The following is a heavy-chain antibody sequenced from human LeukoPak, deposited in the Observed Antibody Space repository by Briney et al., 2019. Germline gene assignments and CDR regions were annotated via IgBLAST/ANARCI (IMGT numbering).Heavy chain of an antibody. CDR2: IYYSGST. J-gene: IGHJ6*03. V-gene: IGHV4-39*01. Sequence: SETLSLTCTVSGGSISSSSYYWGWIRQPPGKGLEWIGSIYYSGSTYYNPSLKSRVTISVDTSKNQFSLKLSSVTAADTAVYYCASREIAAAGKTGYMDVWGKGTTVTVSS. CDR1: GGSISSSSYY. D-gene: IGHD6-13*01. CDR3: ASREIAAAGKTGYMDV.